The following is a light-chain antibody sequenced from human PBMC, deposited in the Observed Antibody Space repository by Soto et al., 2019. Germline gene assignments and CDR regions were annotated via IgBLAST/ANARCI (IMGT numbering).Light chain of an antibody. CDR3: QQYDSLPT. Sequence: DIQMTQSPSSLSASVGDRVTITCQASHDITNYLNWYQQKPGKGPRLLIYGASNLETGVPSRFSGSGFGTDFSFTSSSLQPEDFATYYCQQYDSLPTFGGGTKVELK. CDR2: GAS. V-gene: IGKV1-33*01. CDR1: HDITNY. J-gene: IGKJ4*01.